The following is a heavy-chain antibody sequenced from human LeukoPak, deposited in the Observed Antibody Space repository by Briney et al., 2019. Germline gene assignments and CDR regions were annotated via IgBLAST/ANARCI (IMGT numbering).Heavy chain of an antibody. J-gene: IGHJ4*02. CDR1: GGSISSSSYY. CDR2: IYYSGST. V-gene: IGHV4-39*01. CDR3: ARQTTYYDILTGYAPTLYFDS. Sequence: SETLSLTCTVSGGSISSSSYYWGWIRQPPGKGLEWIGSIYYSGSTYYNPSLKSRVTISVDTSKNQFSLKLSSVTAADTAVYYCARQTTYYDILTGYAPTLYFDSWGQGTLVTVSS. D-gene: IGHD3-9*01.